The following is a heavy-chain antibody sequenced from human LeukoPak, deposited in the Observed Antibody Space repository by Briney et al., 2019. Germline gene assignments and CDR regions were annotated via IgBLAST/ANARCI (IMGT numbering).Heavy chain of an antibody. Sequence: GGSLRLSCVASGFTFSSHHMNWVRQTPGKGLESVATIKPDGSEKYYVDSVKGRFTISRDNAKSSLYLQMNSLRAEDTGVYFCAKMSSYCDYWGQGTLVTVSS. V-gene: IGHV3-7*01. J-gene: IGHJ4*02. CDR1: GFTFSSHH. CDR3: AKMSSYCDY. D-gene: IGHD2-2*01. CDR2: IKPDGSEK.